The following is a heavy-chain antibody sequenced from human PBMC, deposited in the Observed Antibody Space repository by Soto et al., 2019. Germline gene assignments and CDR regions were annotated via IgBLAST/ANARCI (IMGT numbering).Heavy chain of an antibody. J-gene: IGHJ4*02. CDR2: ISAYNGNT. V-gene: IGHV1-18*01. D-gene: IGHD2-2*01. CDR1: GYTFTSYG. CDR3: ARGLGLVVPAATLYCDY. Sequence: QVQLVQSGAEVKKHGASVKVSCKASGYTFTSYGNSWVRQAPGQGLEWMGWISAYNGNTNYAQKLQGRVTMTTDTSTSTAYMELRSLRSDDTAVYYCARGLGLVVPAATLYCDYWGQGTLVTVSS.